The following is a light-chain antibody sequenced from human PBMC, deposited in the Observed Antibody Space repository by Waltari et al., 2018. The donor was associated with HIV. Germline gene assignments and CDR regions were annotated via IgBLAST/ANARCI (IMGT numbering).Light chain of an antibody. CDR1: SLAIGLYDF. CDR2: GVD. J-gene: IGLJ3*02. CDR3: TSHTLTRVLV. Sequence: QSALTQPASMSGSPGQSITISCTGSSLAIGLYDFVSWYKTLPNTAPQLIIYGVDRRPPGMTSRFSASKCGDWASLTISGLQAEDEADYYGTSHTLTRVLVFGGGTRLTVL. V-gene: IGLV2-14*01.